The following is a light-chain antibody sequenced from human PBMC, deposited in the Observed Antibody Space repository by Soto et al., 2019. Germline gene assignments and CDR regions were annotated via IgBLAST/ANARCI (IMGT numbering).Light chain of an antibody. J-gene: IGKJ1*01. CDR2: SAS. CDR3: LQDYNYPQT. CDR1: QLIRND. Sequence: IQMTQSPSSLSASVGERVTITCRASQLIRNDLGWYQQKPGEVPRLLIYSASTLQTGVPSRFSGSVTGTDFTLTISSLQPEDSATYYCLQDYNYPQTFGQGTKV. V-gene: IGKV1-6*01.